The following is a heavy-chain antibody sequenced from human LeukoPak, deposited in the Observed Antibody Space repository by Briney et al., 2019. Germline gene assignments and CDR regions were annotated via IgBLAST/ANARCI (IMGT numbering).Heavy chain of an antibody. CDR3: AREENQLLWFGELLPNWFDP. CDR1: GYTFTGYY. D-gene: IGHD3-10*01. Sequence: ASVKVSCKASGYTFTGYYMHWVRQAPGQGLEWMGWINPNSGGTNYAQKFQGRVTMTRDTSISTAYMELSRLRSEDTAVYYCAREENQLLWFGELLPNWFDPWGQGTLVTVSS. V-gene: IGHV1-2*02. CDR2: INPNSGGT. J-gene: IGHJ5*02.